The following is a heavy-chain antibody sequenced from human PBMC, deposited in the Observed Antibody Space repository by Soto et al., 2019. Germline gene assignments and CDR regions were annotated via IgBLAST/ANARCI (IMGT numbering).Heavy chain of an antibody. V-gene: IGHV1-8*01. D-gene: IGHD1-26*01. J-gene: IGHJ4*02. CDR2: MQPSTGRT. CDR3: ARGVSAGVDY. Sequence: ASVKVSCKASGYSFTSLDINWVRQTAGQGLEWMGWMQPSTGRTGYAQKFQGGVTMTRDTSINTAYMELTTLTSDDTAFYYCARGVSAGVDYWGQGTLVTVSS. CDR1: GYSFTSLD.